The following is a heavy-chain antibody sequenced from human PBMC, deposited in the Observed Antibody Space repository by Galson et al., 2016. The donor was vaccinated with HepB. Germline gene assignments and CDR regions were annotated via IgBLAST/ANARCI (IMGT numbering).Heavy chain of an antibody. V-gene: IGHV5-51*01. CDR2: ISPDDSHV. CDR3: ARRVGPTSLAFYYFAMDG. CDR1: GYNFPYYR. J-gene: IGHJ6*02. Sequence: QSGAEVKKPGESLKISCKGSGYNFPYYRIAWVRQMPGTGLEWMGIISPDDSHVSYNPSLEGHVSISADKSISTAYLQWSDLEASDTATYYCARRVGPTSLAFYYFAMDGWGQGTTVTVSS. D-gene: IGHD1-26*01.